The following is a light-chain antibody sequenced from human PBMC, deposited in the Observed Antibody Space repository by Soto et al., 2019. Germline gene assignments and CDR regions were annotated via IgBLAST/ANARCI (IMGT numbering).Light chain of an antibody. CDR2: EVS. V-gene: IGLV2-14*01. CDR3: NSYASSGTLV. CDR1: SSDVGGYNY. Sequence: HSLLTQPASVCGSPGQSVTLSCTGTSSDVGGYNYVSWYQQHPGKAPKLMIYEVSNRPSGVSNRFSGSKSGNTASLTISGLQAEDEADYYCNSYASSGTLVFGTGTKVTV. J-gene: IGLJ1*01.